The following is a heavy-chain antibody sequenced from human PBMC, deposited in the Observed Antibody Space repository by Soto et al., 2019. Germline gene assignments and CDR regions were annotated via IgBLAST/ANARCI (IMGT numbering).Heavy chain of an antibody. CDR3: AKEGRDTAMDYYYYGMDV. J-gene: IGHJ6*02. CDR1: GFTFDDYA. D-gene: IGHD5-18*01. CDR2: ISWNSGSI. V-gene: IGHV3-9*01. Sequence: PGGSLRLSCAASGFTFDDYAMHWVRQAPGKGLEWVSGISWNSGSIGYADSVKGRFTTSRDNAKNSLYLQMNSLRAEDTALYYCAKEGRDTAMDYYYYGMDVWGQGTTVTVSS.